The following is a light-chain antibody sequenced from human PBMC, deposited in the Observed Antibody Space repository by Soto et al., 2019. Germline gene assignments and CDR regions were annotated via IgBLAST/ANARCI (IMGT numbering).Light chain of an antibody. CDR2: GNS. CDR1: SSNIGAGYD. V-gene: IGLV1-40*01. J-gene: IGLJ2*01. Sequence: QSVLTQPPSVSGAPGQRVTISCTGSSSNIGAGYDVHWYQQLPGTAPKLLIYGNSNRPSGVPDRFSGCKSGTSASLAITGLQAGDEADYYCQSYDSSLSGSVFGGGTKLTVL. CDR3: QSYDSSLSGSV.